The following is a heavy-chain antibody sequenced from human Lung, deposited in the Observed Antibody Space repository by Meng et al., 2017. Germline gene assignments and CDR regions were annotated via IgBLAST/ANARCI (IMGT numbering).Heavy chain of an antibody. Sequence: VLLQQWGAGLLKPSETLSLTCVVSGGSFSDYYWSWIRQPPGKGLEWIGEINHSASTNYNPSLESRATISVDTSQNNLSLKLSSVTAADSAVYYCARGPTTMAHDFDYWGQGTLVTVSS. CDR3: ARGPTTMAHDFDY. J-gene: IGHJ4*02. CDR2: INHSAST. CDR1: GGSFSDYY. D-gene: IGHD4-11*01. V-gene: IGHV4-34*01.